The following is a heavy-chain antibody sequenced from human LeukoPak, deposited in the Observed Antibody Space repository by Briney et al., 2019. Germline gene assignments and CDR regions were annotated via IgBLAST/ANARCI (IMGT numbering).Heavy chain of an antibody. Sequence: GGSLRLSCAASGFTFSSYWMHWVRQAPGKGLVWVSRINSDGSSTSYADSVKGRFTISRDNAKNTLYLQMNSLRAEDAALYYCAKDIGSSWYYFDYWGQGTLVTVSS. CDR2: INSDGSST. D-gene: IGHD6-13*01. V-gene: IGHV3-74*01. CDR3: AKDIGSSWYYFDY. CDR1: GFTFSSYW. J-gene: IGHJ4*02.